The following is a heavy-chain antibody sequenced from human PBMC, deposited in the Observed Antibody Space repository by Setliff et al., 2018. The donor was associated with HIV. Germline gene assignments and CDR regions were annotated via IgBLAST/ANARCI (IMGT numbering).Heavy chain of an antibody. CDR1: GGSITGYY. J-gene: IGHJ6*02. CDR2: IYYTGST. D-gene: IGHD3-16*01. V-gene: IGHV4-59*01. Sequence: SETLSLTCTVSGGSITGYYWSWIRQPPGKGLEWIGYIYYTGSTNYNPSLKSRLTISVDTSKNQFSLKLRSVTAADTAVYYCARGGGYYYYGMDVWGQGTTVTVSS. CDR3: ARGGGYYYYGMDV.